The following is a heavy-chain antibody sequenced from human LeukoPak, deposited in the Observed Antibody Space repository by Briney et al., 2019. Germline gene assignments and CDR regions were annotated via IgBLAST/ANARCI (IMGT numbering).Heavy chain of an antibody. CDR3: ARSTYGRIYYFDY. Sequence: AGSLSLSCAASGFTFSSYWTSWVCQAQGAGQERVANVKQDGSKKYYVDYVKGRFTISRDNAKNSLYLQMNSLRAEDTAVYYCARSTYGRIYYFDYWGQGTLVTVSS. CDR1: GFTFSSYW. J-gene: IGHJ4*02. V-gene: IGHV3-7*01. D-gene: IGHD3-10*01. CDR2: VKQDGSKK.